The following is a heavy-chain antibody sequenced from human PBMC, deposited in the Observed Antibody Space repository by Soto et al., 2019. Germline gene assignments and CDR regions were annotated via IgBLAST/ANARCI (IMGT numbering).Heavy chain of an antibody. D-gene: IGHD4-4*01. J-gene: IGHJ4*02. Sequence: GWSLRLSCAASGFTFTDYWTHWFRQAPGKGLVWVSRINSDGSRTSYADSVTGRFTISRDNAKNTLYLQMNSLRVEDTALYYCARETYRGFYFDYWGQGTLVTVSS. CDR3: ARETYRGFYFDY. CDR2: INSDGSRT. V-gene: IGHV3-74*01. CDR1: GFTFTDYW.